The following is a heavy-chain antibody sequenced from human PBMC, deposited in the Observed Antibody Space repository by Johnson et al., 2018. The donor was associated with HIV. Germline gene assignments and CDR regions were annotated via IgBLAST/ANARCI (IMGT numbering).Heavy chain of an antibody. V-gene: IGHV3-9*01. CDR1: GFTFDDYA. Sequence: VQLVESEGGLVQPGRSLRLSCTVSGFTFDDYAMHWVRQAPGKGLEWVSGISWNSGSIGYADSVKGRFTISRDNSKNTLYLQMNSLRAEDTAVYYCAKGKYSSSHVGAFDIWGQGTMVTVSS. CDR3: AKGKYSSSHVGAFDI. D-gene: IGHD6-13*01. CDR2: ISWNSGSI. J-gene: IGHJ3*02.